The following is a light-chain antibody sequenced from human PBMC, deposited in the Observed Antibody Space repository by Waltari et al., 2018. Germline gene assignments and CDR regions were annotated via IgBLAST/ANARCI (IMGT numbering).Light chain of an antibody. J-gene: IGKJ2*01. CDR1: QSVDTN. CDR3: QHYNNWPYS. V-gene: IGKV3-15*01. CDR2: GAS. Sequence: EIVMTQSPATLSVSPGERATLSCRASQSVDTNLVWYQQKPGQAPRLLIYGASTRATGIPDRFSASGSGTEFTLTISSLQSEDFAVYYCQHYNNWPYSFGQGTKLEIK.